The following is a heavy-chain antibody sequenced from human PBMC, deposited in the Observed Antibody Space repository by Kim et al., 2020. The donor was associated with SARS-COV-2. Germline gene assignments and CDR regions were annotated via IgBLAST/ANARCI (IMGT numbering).Heavy chain of an antibody. J-gene: IGHJ4*02. CDR2: IYYSGST. CDR3: ATLVGATTP. Sequence: SETLSLTCTVSGGSISSSSYYWGWIRQPPGKGLEWIGSIYYSGSTYYNPSLKSRVTISVDTSKNQFSLKLSSVTAADTAVYYCATLVGATTPWGQGTLVTVSS. D-gene: IGHD1-26*01. CDR1: GGSISSSSYY. V-gene: IGHV4-39*01.